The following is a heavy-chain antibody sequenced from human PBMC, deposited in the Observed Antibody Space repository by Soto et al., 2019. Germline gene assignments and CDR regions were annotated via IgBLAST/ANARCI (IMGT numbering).Heavy chain of an antibody. CDR1: GYSFTSYG. CDR3: ARGYYGSGSYSILNDY. Sequence: GESLKISCKGSGYSFTSYGIGWVRQMPGKGLEWMGIIYPGDSDTRYSPSFQGQVTISADKSISTAYLQWSSLKASDTAMYYCARGYYGSGSYSILNDYWGQGTLVTVSS. D-gene: IGHD3-10*01. CDR2: IYPGDSDT. V-gene: IGHV5-51*01. J-gene: IGHJ4*02.